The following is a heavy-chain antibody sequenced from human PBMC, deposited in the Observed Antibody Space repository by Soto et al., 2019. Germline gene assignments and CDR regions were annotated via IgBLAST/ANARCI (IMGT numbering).Heavy chain of an antibody. J-gene: IGHJ5*02. V-gene: IGHV1-3*01. CDR3: ARDKVYDFWSGYSPWATLAGNWFDP. Sequence: ASVKVSCKASGNTVPNYAIHWVRQAPGQRLEWMGWINGGNGNTYYSEHLQGRVTFTRDTSAGTAYMELRSLRSDDTAVYYCARDKVYDFWSGYSPWATLAGNWFDPWGQGTLVTVSS. CDR1: GNTVPNYA. D-gene: IGHD3-3*01. CDR2: INGGNGNT.